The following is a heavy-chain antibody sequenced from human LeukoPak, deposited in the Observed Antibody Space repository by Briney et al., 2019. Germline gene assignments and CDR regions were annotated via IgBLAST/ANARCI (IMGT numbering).Heavy chain of an antibody. CDR3: ARELTGVSRHFDL. J-gene: IGHJ2*01. D-gene: IGHD7-27*01. V-gene: IGHV4-30-2*01. CDR1: GGSISSGGYS. Sequence: SETLSLTCAVSGGSISSGGYSGGWLRQPPGKGREWFGYIYHSGSPYYHPSLKSRVTISVDRSKNQFSLKLSSVTAADTAVYYCARELTGVSRHFDLWGRGTLVTVSS. CDR2: IYHSGSP.